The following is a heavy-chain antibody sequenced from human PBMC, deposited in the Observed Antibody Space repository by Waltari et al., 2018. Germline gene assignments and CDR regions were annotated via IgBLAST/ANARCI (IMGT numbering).Heavy chain of an antibody. V-gene: IGHV1-3*01. CDR3: ARGACSSTSCYAYFDY. J-gene: IGHJ4*02. Sequence: QVQLVQSGAEVKKPGVSVKVSCKASGYTFTSYAMHWVRQAPGQRLEWMGWINAGNGNTKYSQKFQGRVTITRDTSASTAYMELSSLRSEDTAVYYCARGACSSTSCYAYFDYWGQGTLVTVSS. CDR1: GYTFTSYA. CDR2: INAGNGNT. D-gene: IGHD2-2*01.